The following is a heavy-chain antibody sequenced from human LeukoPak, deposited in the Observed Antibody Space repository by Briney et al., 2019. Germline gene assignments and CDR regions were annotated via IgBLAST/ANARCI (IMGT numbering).Heavy chain of an antibody. Sequence: PSETLSLTCTVSGGSISSGDYYWSWIRQPPGKGLEWIGSIYYSGSTYYNPSLKSRVTISVDTSKNQFSLKLSSVTAADTAVYYCARPTYGGNPIHDAFDIWGQGTMVTVSS. CDR3: ARPTYGGNPIHDAFDI. CDR1: GGSISSGDYY. J-gene: IGHJ3*02. CDR2: IYYSGST. D-gene: IGHD4-23*01. V-gene: IGHV4-39*01.